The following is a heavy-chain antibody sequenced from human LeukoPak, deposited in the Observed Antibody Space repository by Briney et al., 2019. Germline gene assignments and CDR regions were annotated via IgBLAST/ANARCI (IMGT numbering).Heavy chain of an antibody. CDR3: ARRKYQMLSAFDI. D-gene: IGHD2-2*01. J-gene: IGHJ3*02. V-gene: IGHV5-51*01. Sequence: EFLKISLKGSGYSFSSYWIGWVRQMPGKGPGGMGSIYPGDSDTRNSPSFEGQVTMSADKSISTAYLQWSSLKASDTAMYYCARRKYQMLSAFDIWGQGTMVTVSS. CDR2: IYPGDSDT. CDR1: GYSFSSYW.